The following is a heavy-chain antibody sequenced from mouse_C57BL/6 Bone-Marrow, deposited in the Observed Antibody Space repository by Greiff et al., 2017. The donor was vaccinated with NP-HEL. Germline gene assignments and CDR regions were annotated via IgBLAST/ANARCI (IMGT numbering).Heavy chain of an antibody. CDR2: IYPRSGNT. V-gene: IGHV1-81*01. CDR1: GYTFTSYG. Sequence: QVQLQQSGAELARPGASVKLSCKASGYTFTSYGISWVKQRTGQGLEWIGEIYPRSGNTYYNEKFTGKATLTADKSYSTAYMELRSLTSEDSAVYVCARDAYYYGSPWDYWGQGTTLTVSS. J-gene: IGHJ2*01. CDR3: ARDAYYYGSPWDY. D-gene: IGHD1-1*01.